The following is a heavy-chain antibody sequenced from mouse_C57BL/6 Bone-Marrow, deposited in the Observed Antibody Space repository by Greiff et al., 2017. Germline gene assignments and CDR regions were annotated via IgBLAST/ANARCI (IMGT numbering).Heavy chain of an antibody. CDR3: ARLRRYYGPDWYFDV. D-gene: IGHD1-2*01. V-gene: IGHV1-7*01. CDR1: GYTYTSYW. Sequence: QVQLKESGAELAKPGASVKLSCKASGYTYTSYWMHWVKQRPGQGLEWIGYINPSSGYTKYNQKFKDKATLTADKSSSTAYMQLSSLTYEDSAVYYCARLRRYYGPDWYFDVWGTGTTVTVSS. CDR2: INPSSGYT. J-gene: IGHJ1*03.